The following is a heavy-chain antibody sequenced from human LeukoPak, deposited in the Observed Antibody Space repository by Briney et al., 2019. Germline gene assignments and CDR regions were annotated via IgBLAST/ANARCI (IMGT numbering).Heavy chain of an antibody. CDR1: GDSISSGGYY. J-gene: IGHJ4*02. Sequence: SETLSLTCTASGDSISSGGYYRSWVRQHPGKGLEWIGYIYYSGSTYYNPSLKSRVTISVDTSKNQFSLKLSSVTAADTAVYYCARGLGSSSRVNWGQGTLVTVSS. D-gene: IGHD6-13*01. CDR2: IYYSGST. V-gene: IGHV4-31*03. CDR3: ARGLGSSSRVN.